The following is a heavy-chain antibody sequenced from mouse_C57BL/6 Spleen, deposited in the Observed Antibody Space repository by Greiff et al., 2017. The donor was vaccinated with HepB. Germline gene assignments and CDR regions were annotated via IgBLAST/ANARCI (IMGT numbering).Heavy chain of an antibody. D-gene: IGHD2-2*01. CDR3: ARGYNYAMDY. J-gene: IGHJ4*01. V-gene: IGHV1-80*01. CDR2: IYPGDGDT. Sequence: QVQVVESGAELVKPGASVKISCKASGYAFRSYWMNWVKQRPGKGLEWIGQIYPGDGDTNYNGKFKGQATLTADKSSSTAYMQLSSLTSEDSAVYFCARGYNYAMDYWGQGTSVTVSS. CDR1: GYAFRSYW.